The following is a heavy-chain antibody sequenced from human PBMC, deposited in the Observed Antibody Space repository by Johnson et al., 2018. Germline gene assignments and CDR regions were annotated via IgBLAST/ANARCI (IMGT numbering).Heavy chain of an antibody. V-gene: IGHV4-34*01. J-gene: IGHJ6*03. D-gene: IGHD2-2*01. CDR1: GGSFSGYY. CDR3: ARASKGYYYMDV. CDR2: INHSGSN. Sequence: QVQLQQWGAGLLKPSETLSLTCAVYGGSFSGYYWSWIRQPPGKGLAWIAEINHSGSNNYKQSRKSRLTIAVDTSKNQFTPKLSSVTAADTAVYYCARASKGYYYMDVWGKGTTVTVSS.